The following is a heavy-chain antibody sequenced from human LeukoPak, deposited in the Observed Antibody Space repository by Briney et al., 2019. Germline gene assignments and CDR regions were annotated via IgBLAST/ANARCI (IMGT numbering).Heavy chain of an antibody. D-gene: IGHD2-2*02. CDR1: GFTFSIYS. CDR2: ISSSSSSI. V-gene: IGHV3-48*01. J-gene: IGHJ4*02. Sequence: GGSLRLSCAASGFTFSIYSMIWVRQAPGKGLEWVSYISSSSSSIYYADSVKGRFTISGDTSKNTLYLQMNSLRAEDTAVYYCARDRCSSTSCYTHYFDYWGQGTLVTVSS. CDR3: ARDRCSSTSCYTHYFDY.